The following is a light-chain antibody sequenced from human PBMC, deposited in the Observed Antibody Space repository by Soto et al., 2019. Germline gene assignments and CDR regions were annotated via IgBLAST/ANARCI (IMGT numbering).Light chain of an antibody. CDR3: QHYNNWPALYT. V-gene: IGKV3-15*01. Sequence: EIVMTQSPVTLSVSPGERATLSCRASQSVRNNLAWYQQKPGQAPRLLIYGASTRATGIPARFSGSGSGTEFTLTISSLQSEDFAVYYCQHYNNWPALYTFGQGTKLEIK. CDR1: QSVRNN. J-gene: IGKJ2*01. CDR2: GAS.